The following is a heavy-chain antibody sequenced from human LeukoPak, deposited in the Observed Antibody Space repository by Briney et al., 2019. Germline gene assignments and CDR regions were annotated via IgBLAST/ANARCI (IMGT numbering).Heavy chain of an antibody. J-gene: IGHJ6*02. CDR2: TYYRSKWSN. V-gene: IGHV6-1*01. D-gene: IGHD6-13*01. Sequence: SQTLSLTCAISGDSVSSNSASWNWIKQSPSRGLEWLGRTYYRSKWSNDYAEPVKSRITINPDPSKNEFSLQLNSVTPEDTAVYYCARDQYSSTRYGMDVWGQGATVTVSS. CDR3: ARDQYSSTRYGMDV. CDR1: GDSVSSNSAS.